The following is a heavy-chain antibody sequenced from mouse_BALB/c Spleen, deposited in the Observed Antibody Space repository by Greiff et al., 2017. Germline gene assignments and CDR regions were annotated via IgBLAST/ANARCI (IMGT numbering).Heavy chain of an antibody. V-gene: IGHV5-15*02. J-gene: IGHJ3*01. CDR3: ARGTDGTRGFAY. CDR2: ISNLAYSI. D-gene: IGHD2-1*01. Sequence: DVKLVESGGGLVQPGGSRKLSCAASGFTFSDYGMAWVRQAPGKGPEWVAFISNLAYSIYYADTVTGRFTISRENAKNTLYLEMSSLRSEDTAMYYCARGTDGTRGFAYWGQGTLVTVSA. CDR1: GFTFSDYG.